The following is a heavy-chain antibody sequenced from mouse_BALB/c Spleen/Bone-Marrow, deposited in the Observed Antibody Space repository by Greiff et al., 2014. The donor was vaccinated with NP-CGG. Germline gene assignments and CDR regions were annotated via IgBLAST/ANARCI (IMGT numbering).Heavy chain of an antibody. CDR3: ARWDYAMDY. V-gene: IGHV1-54*01. CDR2: IYPGSGST. CDR1: GYAFTNYL. J-gene: IGHJ4*01. Sequence: QVQLKQSGAELVRPGTSVKVSCEASGYAFTNYLIEWVKQRPGQGLEWIGVIYPGSGSTNYNEKFKGKATLTADKSSSTAYMQLSSLTSDDSAVYFYARWDYAMDYWGQGTSVTVSS.